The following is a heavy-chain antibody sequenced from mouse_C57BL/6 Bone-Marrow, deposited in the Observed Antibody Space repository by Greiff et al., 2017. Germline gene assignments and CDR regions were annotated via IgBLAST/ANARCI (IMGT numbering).Heavy chain of an antibody. CDR1: GFTFSNYW. CDR3: TGGYNYDDAMDY. V-gene: IGHV6-3*01. D-gene: IGHD2-12*01. J-gene: IGHJ4*01. CDR2: IRLKSDNYAT. Sequence: EVQVEEPGGGLVQPGGSMKLSCVASGFTFSNYWMNWVRQSPGKGLEWVAQIRLKSDNYATHYAESVKGRFTISREDSKSSVYLQMNKLRAEDTGIYYCTGGYNYDDAMDYWGQGTSVTVSS.